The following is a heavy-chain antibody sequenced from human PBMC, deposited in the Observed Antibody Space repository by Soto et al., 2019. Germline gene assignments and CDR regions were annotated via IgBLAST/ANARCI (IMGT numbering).Heavy chain of an antibody. V-gene: IGHV3-30-3*01. CDR1: GFTFSSDA. CDR3: ARDAQGVVNNYFDY. Sequence: QVQLVESGGGVVQPGRSLRLSCAASGFTFSSDAMYWVRQAPGKGLEWVAVISYDGSNKYYADSVKGRFTISRDNSKNTLYLQMNSLRAEDTAVYYCARDAQGVVNNYFDYWGQGTLVTVSS. D-gene: IGHD3-3*01. CDR2: ISYDGSNK. J-gene: IGHJ4*02.